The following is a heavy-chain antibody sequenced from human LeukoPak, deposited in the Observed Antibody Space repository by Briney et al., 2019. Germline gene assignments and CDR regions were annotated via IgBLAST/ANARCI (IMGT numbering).Heavy chain of an antibody. J-gene: IGHJ5*02. CDR3: ARAVGGDSRFDP. Sequence: GGSLRLSCAASGFTFSGYWMHWVRQAPGKGLVWVSRINSDGSSTRYADSVKGRFTISRDNAKNTLYLQMNSLRVEDTAVYYCARAVGGDSRFDPWGQETLVTVSS. V-gene: IGHV3-74*01. CDR2: INSDGSST. CDR1: GFTFSGYW. D-gene: IGHD1-26*01.